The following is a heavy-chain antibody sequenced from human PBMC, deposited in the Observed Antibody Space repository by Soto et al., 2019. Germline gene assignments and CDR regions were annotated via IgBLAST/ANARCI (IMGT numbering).Heavy chain of an antibody. Sequence: SVTLSLTCTVAGGSIISYYGSWIRQPPGKGLEWSGYIYYSGSTNYNPSLKSRVTISVDTSKNQFSLKLSSVTAADTAVYYCARDGNKDWFDPWGQGTLVTVS. V-gene: IGHV4-59*01. CDR3: ARDGNKDWFDP. CDR1: GGSIISYY. D-gene: IGHD1-1*01. CDR2: IYYSGST. J-gene: IGHJ5*02.